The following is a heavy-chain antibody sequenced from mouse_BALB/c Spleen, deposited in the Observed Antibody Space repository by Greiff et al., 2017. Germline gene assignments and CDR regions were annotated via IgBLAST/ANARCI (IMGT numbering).Heavy chain of an antibody. J-gene: IGHJ2*01. CDR3: ARTRYDYFDY. D-gene: IGHD2-14*01. CDR1: GFTFSSYA. Sequence: EVKVEESGGGLVKPGGSLKLSCAASGFTFSSYAMSWVRQTPEKRLEWVASISSGGSTYYPDSVKGRFTISRDNARNILYLQMSSLGSEDTAMYYCARTRYDYFDYWGQGTTLTVSS. V-gene: IGHV5-6-5*01. CDR2: ISSGGST.